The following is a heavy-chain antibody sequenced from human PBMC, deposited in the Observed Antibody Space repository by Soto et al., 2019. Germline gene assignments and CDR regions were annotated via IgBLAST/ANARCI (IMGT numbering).Heavy chain of an antibody. CDR2: IWYDGSNK. V-gene: IGHV3-33*01. J-gene: IGHJ3*02. Sequence: PXGSLRLSCAASGFTFSSYGIHWVRHSPGKGLEWVAVIWYDGSNKYYADSVKGRFTISRDNSKNTLYLQMNSLRAEDTAVYYCARGDYYDSSGYYYRGKGAFDIWCQGTMVTVSS. CDR3: ARGDYYDSSGYYYRGKGAFDI. D-gene: IGHD3-22*01. CDR1: GFTFSSYG.